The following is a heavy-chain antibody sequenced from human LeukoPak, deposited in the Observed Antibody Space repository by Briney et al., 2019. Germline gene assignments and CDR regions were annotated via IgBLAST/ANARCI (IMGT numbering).Heavy chain of an antibody. CDR2: IHAADSNT. J-gene: IGHJ4*02. CDR3: AGARNGDYRWDY. D-gene: IGHD4-17*01. CDR1: GYSFTKYW. Sequence: GGALKVSFRGSGYSFTKYWMGWGGQMAGEGLEWMGIIHAADSNTKYSPSFQGQVTISADKSINTAYLQWSGLKASDTAMYYCAGARNGDYRWDYWGQGTLVTVSS. V-gene: IGHV5-51*01.